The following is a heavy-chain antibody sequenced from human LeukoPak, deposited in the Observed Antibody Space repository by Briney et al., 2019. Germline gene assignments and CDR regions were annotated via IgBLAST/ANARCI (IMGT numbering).Heavy chain of an antibody. CDR3: ARAGSYYPFDY. J-gene: IGHJ4*02. V-gene: IGHV3-53*01. Sequence: GGSLRLSCAASGFTVSSNCMSWVRQAPGKGLEWVSVIYSGGSTYYADSVKGRFTISRDNSKNTLYLQMNSLRAEDTAVYYCARAGSYYPFDYWGQGTLVTVSS. D-gene: IGHD1-26*01. CDR1: GFTVSSNC. CDR2: IYSGGST.